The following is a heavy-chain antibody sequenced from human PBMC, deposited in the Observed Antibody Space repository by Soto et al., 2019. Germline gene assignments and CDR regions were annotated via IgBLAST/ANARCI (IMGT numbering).Heavy chain of an antibody. V-gene: IGHV4-39*01. CDR2: IYYSGST. D-gene: IGHD3-3*01. CDR1: GGSISSSSYY. J-gene: IGHJ6*02. CDR3: ATYYDFWSGSPAADGMDV. Sequence: QLQLQESGPGLVKPSETLSLTCTVSGGSISSSSYYWGWIRQPPGKGLEWIGSIYYSGSTYYNPSLKRRVTISVDTSKNQFSLKLSSVTAADTAVYYCATYYDFWSGSPAADGMDVWGQGTTVTVSS.